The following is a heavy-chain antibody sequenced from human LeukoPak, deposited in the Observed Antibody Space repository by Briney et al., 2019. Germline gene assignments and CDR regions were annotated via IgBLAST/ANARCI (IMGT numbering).Heavy chain of an antibody. CDR3: ARDIRRIAAAGSFDY. CDR1: GYTFTSYA. CDR2: INAGNGNT. V-gene: IGHV1-3*01. J-gene: IGHJ4*02. D-gene: IGHD6-13*01. Sequence: ASVKVSCKASGYTFTSYAIHWVRQAPGQRLEWMGWINAGNGNTKYSQKFQGRVTITRDTSASAAYMELSSLRSEDTAVYYCARDIRRIAAAGSFDYWGQGTLVTVSS.